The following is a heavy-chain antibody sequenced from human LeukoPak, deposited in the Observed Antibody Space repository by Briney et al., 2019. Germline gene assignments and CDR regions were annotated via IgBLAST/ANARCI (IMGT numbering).Heavy chain of an antibody. CDR1: GFTFQRYA. V-gene: IGHV3-30-3*01. CDR3: ARDYITGTYYFDY. J-gene: IGHJ4*02. CDR2: ISYDGSNK. Sequence: GGSLRPPRAAPGFTFQRYAMQRVRQAPGHGLERVAVISYDGSNKYYADSVKGRFTISRDNSKNTLYLQMNSLRAEDTAVYYCARDYITGTYYFDYWGQGTLVTVSS. D-gene: IGHD1-7*01.